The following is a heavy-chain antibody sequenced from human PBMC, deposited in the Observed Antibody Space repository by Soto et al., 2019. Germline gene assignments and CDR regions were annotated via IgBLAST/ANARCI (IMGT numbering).Heavy chain of an antibody. Sequence: QITLKESGPTLVKPTQTLTLTCTFSGFSLSTRGVGVGWIRQPPGKALEWLSLIYWDDDKRYSPSLKSRLTITKDPPKNQVVLTMTNMDPVDTATYYFAHKGGGDRILDYWGQGTLVTVSS. J-gene: IGHJ4*02. D-gene: IGHD3-16*01. CDR3: AHKGGGDRILDY. V-gene: IGHV2-5*02. CDR2: IYWDDDK. CDR1: GFSLSTRGVG.